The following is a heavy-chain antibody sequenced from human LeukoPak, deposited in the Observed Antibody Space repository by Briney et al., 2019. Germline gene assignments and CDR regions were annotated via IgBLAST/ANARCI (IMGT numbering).Heavy chain of an antibody. D-gene: IGHD6-13*01. J-gene: IGHJ3*02. CDR2: LYNGGDT. Sequence: SETLSLTCTVSGASIGSFYWVWIRQPAGKGLEWIGRLYNGGDTNYSTSLRSRVTMPVDTSKNQFSLKLKSVTAADTAVYYCARGVEASGVGFYAFDIWGQGTMVTVSS. CDR1: GASIGSFY. V-gene: IGHV4-4*07. CDR3: ARGVEASGVGFYAFDI.